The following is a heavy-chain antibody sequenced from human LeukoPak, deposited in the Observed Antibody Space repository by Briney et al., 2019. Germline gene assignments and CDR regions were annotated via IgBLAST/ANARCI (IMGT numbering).Heavy chain of an antibody. CDR1: GFTFGAYT. D-gene: IGHD3-10*01. Sequence: GGSLRLSCAASGFTFGAYTINWVRQAPGKGLEWVSCIFSRSESILYADSVKGRFTIPRDNAKNLLYLQMDSLRVEDTAVYYCARVGSYGMDVWGQGTTVTVSS. V-gene: IGHV3-21*06. CDR3: ARVGSYGMDV. J-gene: IGHJ6*02. CDR2: IFSRSESI.